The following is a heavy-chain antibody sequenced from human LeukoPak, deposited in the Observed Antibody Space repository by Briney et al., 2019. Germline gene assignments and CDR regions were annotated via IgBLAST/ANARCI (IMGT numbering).Heavy chain of an antibody. J-gene: IGHJ4*02. Sequence: GGSPRLSCAASGFTFSNYAMNWVRQAPGKGLEWVSAITGSGGNTYYADSVKGRFTISRDNSKNTVFLQMNSLRAEDTAVYYCAKWGDYDVLTGYYVSDYWGQGTLVTVSS. CDR3: AKWGDYDVLTGYYVSDY. V-gene: IGHV3-23*01. CDR1: GFTFSNYA. D-gene: IGHD3-9*01. CDR2: ITGSGGNT.